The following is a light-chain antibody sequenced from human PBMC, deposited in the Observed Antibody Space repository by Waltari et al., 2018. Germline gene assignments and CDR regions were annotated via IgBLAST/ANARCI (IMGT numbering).Light chain of an antibody. V-gene: IGLV2-14*03. CDR3: SSYTSSSAHYV. J-gene: IGLJ1*01. CDR1: SSDVGGYNY. CDR2: DVT. Sequence: QSALTQPASVSGSPGQSITISCTGTSSDVGGYNYVSSYQQHPGKAPKLMIYDVTNRPSGVSNRFSGSKSGNTASLTISGLQAEDEADYYCSSYTSSSAHYVFGSATKVTVL.